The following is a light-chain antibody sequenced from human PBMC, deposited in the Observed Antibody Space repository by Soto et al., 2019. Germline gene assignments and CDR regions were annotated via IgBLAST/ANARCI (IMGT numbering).Light chain of an antibody. CDR3: QQSYSTLT. V-gene: IGKV1-39*01. CDR2: ASS. Sequence: DIQMTQSPSSLSASVGDRVTITCRASQSISSYLNWYQQKPGKAPKLLIYASSSLQSGVPSRFSGSGSGTDFTHISSSLQPEDVATYYCQQSYSTLTFGPGTKVHIK. J-gene: IGKJ3*01. CDR1: QSISSY.